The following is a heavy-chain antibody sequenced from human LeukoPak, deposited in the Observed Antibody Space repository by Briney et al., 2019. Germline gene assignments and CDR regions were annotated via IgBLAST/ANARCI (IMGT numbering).Heavy chain of an antibody. Sequence: SETLSLTCTVSRGSISSYYWSWIRQPPGKGLEWIGYIYYSGSTNYNPSLKSRVTISVDTSKNQFSLKLSSVTAADTAVYYCARQSYGGYSRFDYWGQGTLVTVSS. V-gene: IGHV4-59*01. J-gene: IGHJ4*02. D-gene: IGHD5-12*01. CDR1: RGSISSYY. CDR2: IYYSGST. CDR3: ARQSYGGYSRFDY.